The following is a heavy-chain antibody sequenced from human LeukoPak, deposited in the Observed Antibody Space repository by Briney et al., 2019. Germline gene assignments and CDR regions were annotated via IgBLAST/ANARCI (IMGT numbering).Heavy chain of an antibody. CDR3: ARDTGGYCSGGSCYSTSWFDP. D-gene: IGHD2-15*01. CDR2: IYHSGST. J-gene: IGHJ5*02. V-gene: IGHV4-30-2*01. Sequence: PSETLSLTCAVSGGSISSGGYSWSWIRQPPGKGLEWIGYIYHSGSTYYNPSLKSRVTISVDRSKNQFSLKLSSVTAADTAVYYCARDTGGYCSGGSCYSTSWFDPWGQGTLVTVSS. CDR1: GGSISSGGYS.